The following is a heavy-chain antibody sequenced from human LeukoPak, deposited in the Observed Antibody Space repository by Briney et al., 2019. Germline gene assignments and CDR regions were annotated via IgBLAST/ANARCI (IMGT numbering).Heavy chain of an antibody. V-gene: IGHV1-69*05. CDR2: IIPIFGTA. D-gene: IGHD5-24*01. Sequence: SVKVSCKASGGTFSSYAISWVRQAPGQGLEWMGGIIPIFGTANYAQKFQGRVTITTDESTSTAYMELSSLRSEDTAVYYCARGGSGDGYNFHWYFDLSGRGTLVTVSS. CDR1: GGTFSSYA. J-gene: IGHJ2*01. CDR3: ARGGSGDGYNFHWYFDL.